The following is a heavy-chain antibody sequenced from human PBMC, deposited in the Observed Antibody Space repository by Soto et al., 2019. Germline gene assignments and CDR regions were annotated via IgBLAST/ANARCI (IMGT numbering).Heavy chain of an antibody. CDR1: GFTCSDYY. CDR2: ISSSGSTI. D-gene: IGHD4-17*01. J-gene: IGHJ4*02. Sequence: GGSLRLSCAASGFTCSDYYMIWIRQAPGKGLEWVSYISSSGSTIYYADSVKGRFTISRDNAKNSLYLQMNSLRAEDTAVYYCARSPLAFMTTVTWLDYWGQGTLVTVSS. V-gene: IGHV3-11*01. CDR3: ARSPLAFMTTVTWLDY.